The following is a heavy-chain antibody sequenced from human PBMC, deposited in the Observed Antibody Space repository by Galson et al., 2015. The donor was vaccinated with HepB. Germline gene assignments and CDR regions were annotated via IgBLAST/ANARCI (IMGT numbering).Heavy chain of an antibody. CDR1: GGTFSSYD. CDR3: ARGSGSSSSYYYYYYYMDV. CDR2: MNPNSGNT. Sequence: SVKVSCKASGGTFSSYDINWVRQATGQGLEWMGWMNPNSGNTGYAQKFQGRVNMTRNTSISTAYMELSSLRSEDTAVYYCARGSGSSSSYYYYYYYMDVWGKGTTVTVSS. D-gene: IGHD6-6*01. J-gene: IGHJ6*03. V-gene: IGHV1-8*02.